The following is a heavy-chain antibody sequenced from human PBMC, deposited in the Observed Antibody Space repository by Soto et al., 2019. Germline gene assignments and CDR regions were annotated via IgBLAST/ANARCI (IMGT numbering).Heavy chain of an antibody. CDR1: GFTFSSYA. CDR3: AQEETVLVNYYYYYGMDV. V-gene: IGHV3-23*01. J-gene: IGHJ6*02. Sequence: EVQLLESGGGLVQPGGSLRLSCAASGFTFSSYAMSWVRQAPGLGLEWVSVISGSGYATYYADSVKGRFTVSRDNSNNTVYLQMNSLRAEDTAVYYCAQEETVLVNYYYYYGMDVWGQGTTVTVSS. D-gene: IGHD4-17*01. CDR2: ISGSGYAT.